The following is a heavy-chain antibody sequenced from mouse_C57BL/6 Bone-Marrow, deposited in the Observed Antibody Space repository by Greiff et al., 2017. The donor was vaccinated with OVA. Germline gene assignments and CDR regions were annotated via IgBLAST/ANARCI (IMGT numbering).Heavy chain of an antibody. CDR2: ISYDGSN. J-gene: IGHJ3*01. Sequence: ESGPGLVKPSQSLSLTCSVTGYSITSGYYWNWIRQSPGNKLEWMGYISYDGSNNYNPSLKNRISITRDTSKNQFFLKLNSVTTEDTATYYCANPLGNWGQGTLVTVSA. D-gene: IGHD3-3*01. V-gene: IGHV3-6*01. CDR3: ANPLGN. CDR1: GYSITSGYY.